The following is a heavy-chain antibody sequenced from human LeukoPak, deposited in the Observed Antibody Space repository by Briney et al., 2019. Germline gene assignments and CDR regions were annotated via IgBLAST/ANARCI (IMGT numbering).Heavy chain of an antibody. D-gene: IGHD5-24*01. CDR2: IYYSGSA. CDR3: ARLRVEMATFYFDP. Sequence: PSETLSLTCSVSGGSISSGSYYWGWIRQPPGKGLEWIGTIYYSGSAYYNPSLKSRVTISVDTSKNQFSLRLSSATAADTAVYYCARLRVEMATFYFDPWGQGTLVTVSS. J-gene: IGHJ4*02. V-gene: IGHV4-39*01. CDR1: GGSISSGSYY.